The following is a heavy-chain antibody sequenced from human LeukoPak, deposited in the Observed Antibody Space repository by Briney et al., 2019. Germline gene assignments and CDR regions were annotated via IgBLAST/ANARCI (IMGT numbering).Heavy chain of an antibody. CDR1: GFAFSTYS. J-gene: IGHJ4*02. V-gene: IGHV3-48*01. D-gene: IGHD6-13*01. Sequence: GGSLRLSCAASGFAFSTYSMIWVRQAPGKGLEWVSYISPGSSTIYYADFAKGRFTISRDNSKNTLYLQMNSLRAEDTAVYYCAKDISGSWSIDYWGQGTLVTVSS. CDR2: ISPGSSTI. CDR3: AKDISGSWSIDY.